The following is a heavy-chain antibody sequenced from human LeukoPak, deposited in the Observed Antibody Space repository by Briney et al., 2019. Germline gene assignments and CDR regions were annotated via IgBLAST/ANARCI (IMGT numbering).Heavy chain of an antibody. CDR3: ASSRLIAGYSYGSGITADY. J-gene: IGHJ4*02. D-gene: IGHD5-18*01. CDR2: IYYSGST. V-gene: IGHV4-31*03. Sequence: PSQTLSLTYTVSGGSISSGGYYWSWIRQHPGKGLEWIGYIYYSGSTYYNPSLKSRVTISVDTSKNQFSLKLSSVTAADTAVYYCASSRLIAGYSYGSGITADYWGQGTLVTVSS. CDR1: GGSISSGGYY.